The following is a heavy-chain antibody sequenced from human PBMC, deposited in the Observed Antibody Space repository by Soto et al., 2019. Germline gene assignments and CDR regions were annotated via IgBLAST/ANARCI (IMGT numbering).Heavy chain of an antibody. CDR2: INPNSGGT. J-gene: IGHJ6*02. V-gene: IGHV1-2*04. Sequence: GASVKVSCKASGYTFTGYYMHWVRQAPGQGLEWMGWINPNSGGTNYAQKFQGWVTMTRDTSISTAYMELSRLRSDGTAVYYCAKNPGRYCSGGSCYYYYGMDVWGQGTTVTVSS. CDR1: GYTFTGYY. D-gene: IGHD2-15*01. CDR3: AKNPGRYCSGGSCYYYYGMDV.